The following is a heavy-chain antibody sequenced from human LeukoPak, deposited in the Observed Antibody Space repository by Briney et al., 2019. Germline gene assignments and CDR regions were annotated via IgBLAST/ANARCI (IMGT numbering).Heavy chain of an antibody. D-gene: IGHD3-9*01. CDR2: IYHSGST. V-gene: IGHV4-38-2*02. CDR1: GYSISSGYY. CDR3: ARDIRYFDWLSPYYFDY. J-gene: IGHJ4*02. Sequence: KTSETLSLTCAVSGYSISSGYYWGWIRQPPGKGLEWIGSIYHSGSTYYNPSLKSRVTMSVDTSKNQFSLKLSSVTAADTAVYYCARDIRYFDWLSPYYFDYWGQGTLVTVSS.